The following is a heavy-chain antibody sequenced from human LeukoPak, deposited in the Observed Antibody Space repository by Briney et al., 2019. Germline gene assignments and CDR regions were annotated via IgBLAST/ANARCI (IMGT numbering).Heavy chain of an antibody. CDR1: GGSINSYY. V-gene: IGHV4-4*07. Sequence: SETLSLTCTVSGGSINSYYWSWIRQPAGKGLEWIGRIYSSGSTNYNPSLKSRVSMSVDTSKNQFSLRLTSVTAADTAVYYCARGGKATVVTMWGQGILVTVSS. D-gene: IGHD4-23*01. J-gene: IGHJ4*02. CDR2: IYSSGST. CDR3: ARGGKATVVTM.